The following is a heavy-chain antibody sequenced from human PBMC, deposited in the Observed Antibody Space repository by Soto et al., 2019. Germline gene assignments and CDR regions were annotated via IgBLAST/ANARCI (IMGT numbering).Heavy chain of an antibody. CDR2: INPSGGST. CDR1: GYTFTSYY. CDR3: ATRGPSTVTTDFDY. J-gene: IGHJ4*02. D-gene: IGHD4-17*01. V-gene: IGHV1-46*01. Sequence: QVLLVQSGAEVKKPGASVRVSCKASGYTFTSYYMHWVRQAPGQGLQWMGIINPSGGSTNYAQEFQGRVTVTRDTSTSTVYMELRSLRSDDTAVYYCATRGPSTVTTDFDYWGQGTLVTVSS.